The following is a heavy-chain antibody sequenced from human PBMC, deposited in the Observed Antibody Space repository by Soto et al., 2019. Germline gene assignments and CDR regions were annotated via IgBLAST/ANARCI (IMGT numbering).Heavy chain of an antibody. CDR2: IYYSGST. D-gene: IGHD6-19*01. Sequence: SETLSLTCTVSGGSISSYYWSWIRQPPGKGLEWIGYIYYSGSTNYNPSLKSRVTISVDTSKNQFSLKLSSVTAADTAVYYCARDAFGGAVAGNYYYYMDVWGKGTTVTVSS. CDR3: ARDAFGGAVAGNYYYYMDV. CDR1: GGSISSYY. V-gene: IGHV4-59*01. J-gene: IGHJ6*03.